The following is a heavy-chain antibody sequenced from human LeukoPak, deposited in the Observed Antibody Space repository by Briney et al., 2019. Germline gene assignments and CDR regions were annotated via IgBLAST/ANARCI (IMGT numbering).Heavy chain of an antibody. D-gene: IGHD6-19*01. Sequence: SETLSLTCTVSGGSISNYYWSWIRPPPGKGMEWGGYIYYSGSTNYNPSLKRRVTISVDASKNHFSLKLISVTAADTAVYYCARVWPWLGYYFDYWGQGTLVTVSS. J-gene: IGHJ4*02. CDR1: GGSISNYY. V-gene: IGHV4-59*01. CDR3: ARVWPWLGYYFDY. CDR2: IYYSGST.